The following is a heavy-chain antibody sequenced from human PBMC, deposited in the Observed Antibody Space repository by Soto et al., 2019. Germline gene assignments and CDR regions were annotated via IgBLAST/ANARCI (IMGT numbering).Heavy chain of an antibody. CDR1: GFTVSNNY. J-gene: IGHJ4*02. Sequence: GGSLRLSCAASGFTVSNNYMSWVRQAPGKGLEWVSVIYSGGDTYYADSVKGRFTISRDNSKNTLYLQMNSLRAEDTAIYYCAKGSMVRGGFDYWGQGTLVTVSS. D-gene: IGHD3-10*01. CDR3: AKGSMVRGGFDY. V-gene: IGHV3-53*01. CDR2: IYSGGDT.